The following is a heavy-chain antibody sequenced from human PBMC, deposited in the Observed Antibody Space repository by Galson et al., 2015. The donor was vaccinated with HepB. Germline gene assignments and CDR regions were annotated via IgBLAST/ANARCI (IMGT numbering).Heavy chain of an antibody. CDR3: ARDRGDLDY. V-gene: IGHV3-48*01. J-gene: IGHJ4*02. D-gene: IGHD3-10*01. Sequence: SLRLSCAASTFIFSTYSMNWVRQAPGRGLEWVSYISSSSTTIYYADSVKGRFTISRDNSKNTLYLQINGLRADDTAIYYCARDRGDLDYWGQGTLLTV. CDR1: TFIFSTYS. CDR2: ISSSSTTI.